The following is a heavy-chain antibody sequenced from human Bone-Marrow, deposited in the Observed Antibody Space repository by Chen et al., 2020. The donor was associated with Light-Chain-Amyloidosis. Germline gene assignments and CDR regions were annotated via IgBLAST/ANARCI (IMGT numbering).Heavy chain of an antibody. J-gene: IGHJ4*02. V-gene: IGHV5-51*01. CDR2: IYPDDSDA. Sequence: EVQLEQSGPEVTQPGESLKISCTGSGYTFPNYWIGWVRQMPGKGLEWMGVIYPDDSDARYSPSLECQVTISADKSITTAYLQWRSLKASDTAMYYCARRRDGYNFDYWGQGTLVTVSS. CDR3: ARRRDGYNFDY. D-gene: IGHD5-12*01. CDR1: GYTFPNYW.